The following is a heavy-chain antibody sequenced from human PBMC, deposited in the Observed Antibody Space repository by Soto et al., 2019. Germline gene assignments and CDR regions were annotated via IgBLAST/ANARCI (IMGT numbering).Heavy chain of an antibody. CDR3: ARVWGSYRAPSGGAGFDP. J-gene: IGHJ5*02. D-gene: IGHD3-16*02. CDR2: ISTYNGDT. Sequence: QVQLVQSGTEVRKPGASVKVSCKASGYPFTSNAITWVRQAPGQGLEWMGWISTYNGDTNYAQKCQGRGTMSTDTPPSTAYMELRSLTPDDTAVYYCARVWGSYRAPSGGAGFDPWGQGTLVTVSS. CDR1: GYPFTSNA. V-gene: IGHV1-18*04.